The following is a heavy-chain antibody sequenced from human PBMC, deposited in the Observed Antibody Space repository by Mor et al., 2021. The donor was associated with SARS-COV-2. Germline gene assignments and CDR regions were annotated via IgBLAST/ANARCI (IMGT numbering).Heavy chain of an antibody. CDR3: ARSHTWGYSDS. Sequence: VRQAPGHGLELMGWINTYNGNTNYAQKFQGRVTMTTDTSTRTAYMELRRLISDDTAVYFCARSHTWGYSDSWGQGTLLTVSS. V-gene: IGHV1-18*01. CDR2: INTYNGNT. J-gene: IGHJ4*02. D-gene: IGHD1-26*01.